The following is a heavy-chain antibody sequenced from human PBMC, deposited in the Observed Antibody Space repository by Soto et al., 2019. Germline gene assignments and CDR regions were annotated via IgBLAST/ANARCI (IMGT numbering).Heavy chain of an antibody. D-gene: IGHD6-13*01. J-gene: IGHJ6*02. CDR3: AEGPQHLGYHYYGMDV. V-gene: IGHV3-23*01. Sequence: GESLKISCAASGVDFSSEVMCWVRQAPGKGLEWVSSISGSGRTIYHADSMRGRFAISRDNSKNSLYLQMNSLRDEDTAVYYCAEGPQHLGYHYYGMDVWGQGTTVTVSS. CDR1: GVDFSSEV. CDR2: ISGSGRTI.